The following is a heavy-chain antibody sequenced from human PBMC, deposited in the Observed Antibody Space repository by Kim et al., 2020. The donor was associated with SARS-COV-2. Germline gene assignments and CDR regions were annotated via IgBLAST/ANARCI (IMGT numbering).Heavy chain of an antibody. CDR3: ARDLVGYSSGWYDWFDP. D-gene: IGHD6-19*01. V-gene: IGHV3-11*05. J-gene: IGHJ5*02. Sequence: GRGRFTISRDKAKNSLYLQMNSLRAEDTAVYYCARDLVGYSSGWYDWFDPWGQGTLVTVSS.